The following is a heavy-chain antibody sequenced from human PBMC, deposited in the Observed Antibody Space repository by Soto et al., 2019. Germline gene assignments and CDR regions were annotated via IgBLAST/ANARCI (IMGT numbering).Heavy chain of an antibody. CDR2: ISGSGGST. D-gene: IGHD3-3*01. V-gene: IGHV3-23*01. J-gene: IGHJ6*02. CDR3: ARSLRFLEWLYYYYYGMDV. CDR1: GFTFSSYA. Sequence: PGGSLRLSCAASGFTFSSYAMSWVRQAPGKGLEWVSAISGSGGSTYYADSVKGRFTISRDNSKNTLYLQMNSLRAEDTAVYYCARSLRFLEWLYYYYYGMDVRGQVTTFTVPS.